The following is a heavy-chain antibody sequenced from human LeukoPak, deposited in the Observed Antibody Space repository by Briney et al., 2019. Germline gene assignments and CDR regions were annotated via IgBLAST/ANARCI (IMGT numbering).Heavy chain of an antibody. Sequence: ASVKVSCKASGYTFIGYYMHWVRQAPGQGLEWMGWINPNSGGTNYAQKFQGRVTMTRDTSISTAYMELSRLRSDDTAVYYCARAVAGTGWFDPWGQGTLVTVSS. J-gene: IGHJ5*02. CDR2: INPNSGGT. CDR1: GYTFIGYY. D-gene: IGHD6-19*01. CDR3: ARAVAGTGWFDP. V-gene: IGHV1-2*02.